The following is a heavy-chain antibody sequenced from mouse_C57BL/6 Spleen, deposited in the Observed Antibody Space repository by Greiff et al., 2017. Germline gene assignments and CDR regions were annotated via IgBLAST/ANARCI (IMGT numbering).Heavy chain of an antibody. J-gene: IGHJ4*01. CDR1: GYSFTSYY. CDR3: ARGGLLRNYAMDY. D-gene: IGHD2-3*01. V-gene: IGHV1-66*01. CDR2: IYPGSGNT. Sequence: QVQLQQSGPELVKPGASVKISCKASGYSFTSYYIHWVKQRPGQGLEWIGWIYPGSGNTKYNQKFKDKATLTVDKSSSTAYMQLSSLTSEDSAVYYCARGGLLRNYAMDYWGQGTSVTVSS.